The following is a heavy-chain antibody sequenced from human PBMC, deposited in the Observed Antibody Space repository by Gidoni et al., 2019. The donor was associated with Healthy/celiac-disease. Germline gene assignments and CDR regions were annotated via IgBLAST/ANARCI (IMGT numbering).Heavy chain of an antibody. V-gene: IGHV3-11*06. Sequence: QVQLVESGGGLVKPGGSLRLSCAASGFTFSDYYMSWIRQAPGKGLEWVSYISSSSSYTNYADSVKGRFTISRDNAKNSLYLQMNSLRAEDTAVYYCARDATVNYDFWSGYYGYYYGMDVWGQGTTVTVSS. D-gene: IGHD3-3*01. CDR3: ARDATVNYDFWSGYYGYYYGMDV. J-gene: IGHJ6*02. CDR2: ISSSSSYT. CDR1: GFTFSDYY.